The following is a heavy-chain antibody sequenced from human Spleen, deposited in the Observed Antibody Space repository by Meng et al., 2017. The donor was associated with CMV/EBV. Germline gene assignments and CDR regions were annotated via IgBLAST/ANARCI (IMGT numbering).Heavy chain of an antibody. V-gene: IGHV3-48*04. Sequence: GGPLRLSCAASGFTFKDYTMHWVRQAPGNGLEWVSYISSSGSTIYYADSVKGRFTISRDNAKNSLYLQMNSLRAEDTAVFYCARMLSGAAAGFSYYYGVDAWGQGTTVTVSS. D-gene: IGHD6-13*01. J-gene: IGHJ6*02. CDR1: GFTFKDYT. CDR3: ARMLSGAAAGFSYYYGVDA. CDR2: ISSSGSTI.